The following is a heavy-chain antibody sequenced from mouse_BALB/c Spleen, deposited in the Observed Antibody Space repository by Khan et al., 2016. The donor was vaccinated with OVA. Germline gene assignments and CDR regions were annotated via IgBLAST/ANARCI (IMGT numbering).Heavy chain of an antibody. J-gene: IGHJ4*01. Sequence: QVQLKESGPGLVAPSQSLSISCTVSGFSLTSYGVNWVRQTPGKGLEWLGVIWGDGSTNYYSDLISRLSISKDDSKNQAFLILISRLTSDTATYCYAKWGNSCYAMDYWGQGTSVTVSS. D-gene: IGHD2-1*01. V-gene: IGHV2-3*01. CDR2: IWGDGST. CDR1: GFSLTSYG. CDR3: AKWGNSCYAMDY.